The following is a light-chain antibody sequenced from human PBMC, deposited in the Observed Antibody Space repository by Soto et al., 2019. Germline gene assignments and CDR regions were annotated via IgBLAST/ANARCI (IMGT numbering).Light chain of an antibody. J-gene: IGLJ2*01. CDR3: SSYTSSSTLV. CDR1: SSDVGGYSY. CDR2: DVS. Sequence: QSALTQPASVSGSPGQSITISCTGTSSDVGGYSYVSWYQQHPGKARKLMIYDVSNRPSGLSNRISGSKSGNTASLTISGLQAEDEADYYCSSYTSSSTLVFGGGTKLTVL. V-gene: IGLV2-14*01.